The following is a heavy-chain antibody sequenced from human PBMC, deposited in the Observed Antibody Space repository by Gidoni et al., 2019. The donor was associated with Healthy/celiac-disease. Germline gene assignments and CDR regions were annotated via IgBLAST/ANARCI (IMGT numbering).Heavy chain of an antibody. CDR1: GFTFSSYG. CDR3: ARSYGGITRGGMDV. J-gene: IGHJ6*02. Sequence: QVQLVESGGGVVQPGRSLRLSCAASGFTFSSYGLHWVRQAPGKGLEWVAVIWYDGSNKYYADSVKGRFTISRDNSKNTLYLQMNSLRAEDTAVYYCARSYGGITRGGMDVWGQGTTVTVSS. D-gene: IGHD2-15*01. CDR2: IWYDGSNK. V-gene: IGHV3-33*01.